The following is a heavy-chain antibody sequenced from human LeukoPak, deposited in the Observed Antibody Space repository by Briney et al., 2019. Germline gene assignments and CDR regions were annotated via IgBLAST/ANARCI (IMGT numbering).Heavy chain of an antibody. CDR2: IYYSGST. CDR3: ARQTNSYFAWSKLDY. J-gene: IGHJ4*02. Sequence: SETLSLTCTVSGGSISSSSYYWGWIRQPPGKGLEWIGSIYYSGSTYYNPSLKSRVTISVDTSKNQFSLKLSSVTAADTAVYYCARQTNSYFAWSKLDYWGQGTLVTGSS. CDR1: GGSISSSSYY. V-gene: IGHV4-39*01. D-gene: IGHD3-9*01.